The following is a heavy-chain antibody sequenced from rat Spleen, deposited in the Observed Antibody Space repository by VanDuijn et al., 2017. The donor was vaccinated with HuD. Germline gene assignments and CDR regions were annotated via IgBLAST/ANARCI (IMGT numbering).Heavy chain of an antibody. CDR3: AKLGSYRVMDA. V-gene: IGHV5-58*01. CDR2: INTDGDST. Sequence: EVQLVETGGGLVQPGRSLKLSCVASGFTFSSYWMYWIRQAPGKGLEWVSSINTDGDSTYYPDSVKDRFTISRDNAENTVYLQMNSLRSEDTATYDCAKLGSYRVMDAWGQGVSVTVSS. CDR1: GFTFSSYW. D-gene: IGHD1-3*01. J-gene: IGHJ4*01.